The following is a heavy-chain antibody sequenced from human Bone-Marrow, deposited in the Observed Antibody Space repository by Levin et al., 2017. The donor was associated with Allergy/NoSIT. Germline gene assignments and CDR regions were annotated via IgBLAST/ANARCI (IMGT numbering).Heavy chain of an antibody. D-gene: IGHD1-14*01. CDR2: VFPDDSDT. CDR3: ARHRGQMYTSACPFDL. V-gene: IGHV5-51*01. J-gene: IGHJ2*01. CDR1: GYNFTRYW. Sequence: GESLKISCKGSGYNFTRYWLGWVRQMPGKGLEWMGIVFPDDSDTRYSPTFQGQVTISADKPIKTAYLPWSSLKASDTALYYCARHRGQMYTSACPFDLWGRGTLVGVSS.